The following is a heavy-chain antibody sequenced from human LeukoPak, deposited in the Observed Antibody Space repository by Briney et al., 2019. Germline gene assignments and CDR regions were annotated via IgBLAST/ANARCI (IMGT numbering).Heavy chain of an antibody. D-gene: IGHD3-22*01. CDR2: IYTSGIT. CDR1: GGSITNYY. Sequence: SETLSLTCTVSGGSITNYYWSWIRQPAGKGLEWIGRIYTSGITDYNPSLRSRVTLSVDTSKNHFSLKLSSVTAADTAAYFCAREHRDYVGDGYYYGCWGQGTLVTVSS. V-gene: IGHV4-4*07. J-gene: IGHJ4*02. CDR3: AREHRDYVGDGYYYGC.